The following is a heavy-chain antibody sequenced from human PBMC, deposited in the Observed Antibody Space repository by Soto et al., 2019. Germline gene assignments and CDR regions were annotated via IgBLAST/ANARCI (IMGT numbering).Heavy chain of an antibody. CDR1: GGSISSGGYY. J-gene: IGHJ3*02. CDR3: ARSRGVYSSSWYRPIIDAFDI. Sequence: QVQLQESGPGLVKPSQTLSLTCTVSGGSISSGGYYWSWIRQHPGKGLEWIGYIYYSGSTYYNPSLKSRVTIAVNTSKNQCSLKLSSGTAAYTAVYYCARSRGVYSSSWYRPIIDAFDIWGQGTMVTVSS. CDR2: IYYSGST. V-gene: IGHV4-31*03. D-gene: IGHD6-13*01.